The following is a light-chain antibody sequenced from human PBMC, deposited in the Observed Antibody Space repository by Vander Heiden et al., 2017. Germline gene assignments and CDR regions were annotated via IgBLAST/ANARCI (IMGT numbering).Light chain of an antibody. CDR2: AAS. CDR3: QQSYSTPPYT. CDR1: QSISNY. J-gene: IGKJ2*01. V-gene: IGKV1-39*01. Sequence: DILMTQSPSSLSASVGDRVTITCRASQSISNYLNWYQQKPGKAPKLLIYAASSLQSGVPSRFSGSGSGPDFTLTISSLQPEDFATYYCQQSYSTPPYTFGQGTKLEIK.